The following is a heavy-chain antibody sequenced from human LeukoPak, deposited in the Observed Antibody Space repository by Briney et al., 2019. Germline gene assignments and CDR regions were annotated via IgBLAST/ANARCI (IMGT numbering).Heavy chain of an antibody. D-gene: IGHD4-17*01. V-gene: IGHV1-2*02. CDR3: ARPTHRLTVTTAIDY. Sequence: GASVKVSCKPSGYTFTGSYIHWVRQAPGQGRQWVGWINPKNGATKYSQNFRGRVTMTRHTSLDTPSMELSTLTSDHTAIYYCARPTHRLTVTTAIDYWGLGTLVTVSS. CDR2: INPKNGAT. J-gene: IGHJ4*02. CDR1: GYTFTGSY.